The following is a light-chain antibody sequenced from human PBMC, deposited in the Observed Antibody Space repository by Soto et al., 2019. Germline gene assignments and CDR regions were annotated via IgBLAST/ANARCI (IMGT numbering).Light chain of an antibody. J-gene: IGKJ4*01. CDR2: DTT. CDR3: QQRDIWPPLT. Sequence: VLTQYPATLSLSPGERGTLFCEASQSVGMYRGWFQQKPGQAPRVLIYDTTNRAGGVPARFSGSGSGTDFTLTISSLEAEDSAVYYCQQRDIWPPLTFGGGTKLEIK. CDR1: QSVGMY. V-gene: IGKV3-11*01.